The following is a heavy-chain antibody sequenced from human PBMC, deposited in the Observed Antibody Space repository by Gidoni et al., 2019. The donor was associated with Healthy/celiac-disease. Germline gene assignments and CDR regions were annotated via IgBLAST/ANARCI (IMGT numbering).Heavy chain of an antibody. D-gene: IGHD4-17*01. CDR1: GYTFTGYY. J-gene: IGHJ4*02. CDR3: ARDHGYGDYPEWVDY. CDR2: INPNSGGT. V-gene: IGHV1-2*02. Sequence: QVQLVQSGAEVKKPVASVKVSCKASGYTFTGYYMHWVRQAPGQGLEWMGWINPNSGGTNYAQKFQGRVTMTRDTSISTAYMELSRLRSDDTAVYYCARDHGYGDYPEWVDYWGQGTLVTVSS.